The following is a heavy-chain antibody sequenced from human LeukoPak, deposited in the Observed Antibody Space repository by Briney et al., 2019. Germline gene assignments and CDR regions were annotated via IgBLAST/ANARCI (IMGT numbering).Heavy chain of an antibody. Sequence: GGSLRLSCAASGSNFFNYSMNWVRQAPGKGLEWISCITSSGNSLYYADSVKGRFTISRDTAKNSLYLRMNSLRAEDTAVYYCARVGYCSSTSCPRNFDYWGQGTLVTVSS. CDR1: GSNFFNYS. J-gene: IGHJ4*02. CDR2: ITSSGNSL. D-gene: IGHD2-2*01. V-gene: IGHV3-48*04. CDR3: ARVGYCSSTSCPRNFDY.